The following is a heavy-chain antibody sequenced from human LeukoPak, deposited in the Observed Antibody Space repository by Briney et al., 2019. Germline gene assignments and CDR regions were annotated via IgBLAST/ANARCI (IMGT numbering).Heavy chain of an antibody. Sequence: TGGSLRLSCAASEFTFNSYAMSWVRQAPGKGLEWVSAISGSDGSTYYADSVKGRFTISRDNSKNTLYLLMNSLRAEDTAVYYCAKRPHPGDFIPLYYFDYWGQGTLVTVSS. D-gene: IGHD1-1*01. CDR1: EFTFNSYA. CDR3: AKRPHPGDFIPLYYFDY. J-gene: IGHJ4*02. CDR2: ISGSDGST. V-gene: IGHV3-23*01.